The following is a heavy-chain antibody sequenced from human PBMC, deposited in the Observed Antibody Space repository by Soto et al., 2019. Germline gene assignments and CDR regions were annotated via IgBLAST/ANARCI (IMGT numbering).Heavy chain of an antibody. D-gene: IGHD3-3*01. CDR3: ARVTPPTRDSDFWSGYYIHDN. V-gene: IGHV4-30-4*01. CDR2: IYYSGST. CDR1: GYSITSGDYD. J-gene: IGHJ4*02. Sequence: SETLSLTCTVSGYSITSGDYDWSWIRQPPGKGLEWIGYIYYSGSTYYNPSLKGRVTISVDTSKNQFSLKVWSVTAADTAVYYCARVTPPTRDSDFWSGYYIHDNWGQGTLVTVS.